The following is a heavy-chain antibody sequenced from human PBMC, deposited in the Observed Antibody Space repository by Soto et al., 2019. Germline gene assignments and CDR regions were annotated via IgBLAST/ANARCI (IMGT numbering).Heavy chain of an antibody. CDR1: GFTFSSYS. J-gene: IGHJ6*02. Sequence: SGGSLRLSCAASGFTFSSYSMNWVRQAPGKGLEWVSSISSSSSYIYYADSVKGRFTISRDNAKNSLYLQMNSLRAEDTAVYYCARGGYTNYYYGMDAWGQGTTVTVSS. V-gene: IGHV3-21*01. CDR2: ISSSSSYI. CDR3: ARGGYTNYYYGMDA. D-gene: IGHD5-18*01.